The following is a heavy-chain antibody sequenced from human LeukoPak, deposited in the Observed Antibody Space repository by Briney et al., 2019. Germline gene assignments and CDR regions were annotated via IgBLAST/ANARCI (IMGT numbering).Heavy chain of an antibody. D-gene: IGHD2-2*01. Sequence: SSVKVSCKASGGTFSSYAISWVRQAPGQGLEWMGGIIPIFGTANYAQKFQGRVTITADESTSTAYMELSSLRSEDTAVYYCARDSKIDIVVVTAAAGFDAFDIWGQGTMVTVSS. CDR3: ARDSKIDIVVVTAAAGFDAFDI. CDR1: GGTFSSYA. J-gene: IGHJ3*02. V-gene: IGHV1-69*01. CDR2: IIPIFGTA.